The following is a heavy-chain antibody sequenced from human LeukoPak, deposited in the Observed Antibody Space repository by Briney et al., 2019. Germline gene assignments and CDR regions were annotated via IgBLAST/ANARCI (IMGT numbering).Heavy chain of an antibody. J-gene: IGHJ5*02. D-gene: IGHD6-19*01. CDR2: ISGNGDST. V-gene: IGHV3-23*01. CDR1: GFTFSSYA. Sequence: GGSLRLSCAASGFTFSSYALSWVRQAPGKGLEWVSTISGNGDSTYYADSVKGRFTISRDNSKNTLYLQMNSLRAEDTAVYYCAKRYGTSGFNWFNPWGQGTLVTVSS. CDR3: AKRYGTSGFNWFNP.